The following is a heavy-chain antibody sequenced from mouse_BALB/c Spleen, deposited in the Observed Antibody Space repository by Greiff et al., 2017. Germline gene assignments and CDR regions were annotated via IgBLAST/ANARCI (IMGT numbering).Heavy chain of an antibody. J-gene: IGHJ3*01. CDR2: IYPGSGST. CDR1: GYNFTSYW. D-gene: IGHD1-1*01. CDR3: ARSGSSSFAY. Sequence: QVHVKQPGAELVKPGTSVKLSCKASGYNFTSYWINWVKLRPGQGLEWIGDIYPGSGSTNYNEKFKSKATLTVDTSSSTAYMQLSSLASEDSALYYCARSGSSSFAYWGQGTLVTVSA. V-gene: IGHV1-55*01.